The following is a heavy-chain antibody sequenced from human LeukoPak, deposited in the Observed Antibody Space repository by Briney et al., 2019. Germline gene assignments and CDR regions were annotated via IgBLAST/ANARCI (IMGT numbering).Heavy chain of an antibody. CDR2: MRYDGSNK. CDR3: AKDRFDYGSGSYCDQ. CDR1: GFTLTTYG. V-gene: IGHV3-30*02. Sequence: GGSLRLSCAASGFTLTTYGVHWVRQAPGKGLEWVAFMRYDGSNKYAESVKGRFTISRDNSKNTMYLQMNSLRDEDTAVYYCAKDRFDYGSGSYCDQWGQRTPVTVSS. D-gene: IGHD3-10*01. J-gene: IGHJ5*02.